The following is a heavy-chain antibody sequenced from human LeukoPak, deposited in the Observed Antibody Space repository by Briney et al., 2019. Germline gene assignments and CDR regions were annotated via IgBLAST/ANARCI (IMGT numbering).Heavy chain of an antibody. Sequence: GGSLRLSCAASGFTVSSNYMSWVRQAPGKGLEWVSVIYSGGSTYYADSVKGRSTISRHNSKNTLYLQMNSLRAEDTAVYYCASCGGGSGSIDYWGQGTLVTVSS. J-gene: IGHJ4*02. V-gene: IGHV3-53*04. CDR1: GFTVSSNY. CDR3: ASCGGGSGSIDY. CDR2: IYSGGST. D-gene: IGHD2-15*01.